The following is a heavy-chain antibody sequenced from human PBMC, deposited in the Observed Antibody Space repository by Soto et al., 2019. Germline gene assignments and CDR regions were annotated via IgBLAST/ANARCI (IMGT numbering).Heavy chain of an antibody. CDR1: GGSISSYY. CDR2: IYYSGST. J-gene: IGHJ5*02. Sequence: QVQLQESGPGLVKPSETLSLTCTVSGGSISSYYWSWIRQPPGKGLEWIGYIYYSGSTNYNPSLKSRVTISVDTSKNQFSLKLSSVTAADTAVYYCAPGLERGDIPWGQGTLVTVSS. CDR3: APGLERGDIP. D-gene: IGHD1-1*01. V-gene: IGHV4-59*08.